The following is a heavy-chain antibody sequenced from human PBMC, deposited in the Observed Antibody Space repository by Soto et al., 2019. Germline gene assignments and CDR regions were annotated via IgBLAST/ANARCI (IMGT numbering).Heavy chain of an antibody. V-gene: IGHV4-59*01. CDR2: IYYSGST. CDR3: ARGNTVTTPYMDV. Sequence: SETLSLTCTVSGGSISSYYWSWIRQPPGKGLEWIGYIYYSGSTNYNPSLKSRVTISVDTSKNQFSLKLSSVTAADTAVYYCARGNTVTTPYMDVWGKGTTVTVSS. CDR1: GGSISSYY. D-gene: IGHD4-4*01. J-gene: IGHJ6*03.